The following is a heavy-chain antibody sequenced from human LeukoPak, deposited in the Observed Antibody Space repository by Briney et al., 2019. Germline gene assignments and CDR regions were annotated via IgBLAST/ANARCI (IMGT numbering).Heavy chain of an antibody. CDR3: AREYCSSNSCPGRWFDP. D-gene: IGHD2-2*01. Sequence: SSETLSLTCAVYGGSFSGYYWSWIRQPPGKGLEWIGEINHSGSTNYNPSLKSRVTISVDTSKNQFSLKLSSVTAADTAVYYCAREYCSSNSCPGRWFDPWGQGTLVTVSS. J-gene: IGHJ5*02. V-gene: IGHV4-34*01. CDR1: GGSFSGYY. CDR2: INHSGST.